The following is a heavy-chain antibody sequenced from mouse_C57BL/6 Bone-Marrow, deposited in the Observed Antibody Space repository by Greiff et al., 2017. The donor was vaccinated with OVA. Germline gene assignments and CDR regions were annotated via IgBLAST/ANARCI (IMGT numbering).Heavy chain of an antibody. Sequence: QVQLQQSGPGLVQPSQSLSITCTVSGFSLTSYGVHWVRQSPGKGLEWLGVIWSGGSTDYYAAFISRLSISKDNSKSQVFFKMNSLQADDTAIYYCASDGYYDWYFDVWGTGTTVTVSS. V-gene: IGHV2-2*01. CDR1: GFSLTSYG. CDR2: IWSGGST. J-gene: IGHJ1*03. CDR3: ASDGYYDWYFDV. D-gene: IGHD2-3*01.